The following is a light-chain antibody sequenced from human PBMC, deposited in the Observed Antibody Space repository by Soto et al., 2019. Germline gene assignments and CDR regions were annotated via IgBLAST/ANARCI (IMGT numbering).Light chain of an antibody. Sequence: EIVLTQSPATLSLSPGESATLSCRASQSVRSYLAWYQQKPGQDPRLLIYDASNRATGIPARFSGSGSGTDFTLTISSLEPEDFAVYYCQHRSDWPSFGPGTKVDI. V-gene: IGKV3-11*01. CDR3: QHRSDWPS. J-gene: IGKJ3*01. CDR2: DAS. CDR1: QSVRSY.